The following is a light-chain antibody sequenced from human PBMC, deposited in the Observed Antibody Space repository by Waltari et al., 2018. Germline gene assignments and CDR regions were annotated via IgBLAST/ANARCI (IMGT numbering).Light chain of an antibody. Sequence: QSLPTQPPSAPGPPGHIVTISSSGSTSNIRRNPLLWYQQLPGKAPKLLIYSNNQRPSGVPDRFSSSKSGASASLAISWRRSEDEADYYCVSWDDSLNGPAVGGGTKLTVL. CDR1: TSNIRRNP. J-gene: IGLJ2*01. V-gene: IGLV1-44*01. CDR3: VSWDDSLNGPA. CDR2: SNN.